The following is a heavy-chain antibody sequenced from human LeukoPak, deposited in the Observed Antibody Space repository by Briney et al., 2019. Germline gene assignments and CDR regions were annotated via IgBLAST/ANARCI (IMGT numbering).Heavy chain of an antibody. Sequence: ASVKVSCKASGYTFTSYGISWVRQAPGQGLEWMGWISAYNGNTNYAQKVQGRVTMTTDTSTSTAYMELRSLRSDDTAVYYCARDRWVLDCSSTSCLPAYDAFDIWGQGTMVTVSS. CDR3: ARDRWVLDCSSTSCLPAYDAFDI. CDR1: GYTFTSYG. D-gene: IGHD2-2*01. CDR2: ISAYNGNT. J-gene: IGHJ3*02. V-gene: IGHV1-18*01.